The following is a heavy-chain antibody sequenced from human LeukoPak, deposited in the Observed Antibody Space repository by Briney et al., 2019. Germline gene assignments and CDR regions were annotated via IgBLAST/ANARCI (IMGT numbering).Heavy chain of an antibody. Sequence: GASVKVSCKASGYTFTSYDINWVRQATGQGLEWMGWMNPNSGNTGYAQKFQGRVTMTRNTSISTAYMELSSLRCEDTAVYYCAREEGCSGGSCPNWFDPWGQGTLVTVSS. J-gene: IGHJ5*02. CDR1: GYTFTSYD. CDR2: MNPNSGNT. V-gene: IGHV1-8*01. CDR3: AREEGCSGGSCPNWFDP. D-gene: IGHD2-15*01.